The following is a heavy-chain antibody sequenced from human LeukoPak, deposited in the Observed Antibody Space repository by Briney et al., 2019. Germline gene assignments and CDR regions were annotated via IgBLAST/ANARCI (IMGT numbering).Heavy chain of an antibody. CDR3: ARDLAGANDS. J-gene: IGHJ4*02. D-gene: IGHD1-26*01. Sequence: GGSLRLSCAASGFTFSSYSMNWVRQAPGKGLEWVSSISSSSSYIYYADSAKGRFTISRDNAKNSLYLQMNSLRAEDTAVYYCARDLAGANDSWGQGTLVTVSS. V-gene: IGHV3-21*01. CDR2: ISSSSSYI. CDR1: GFTFSSYS.